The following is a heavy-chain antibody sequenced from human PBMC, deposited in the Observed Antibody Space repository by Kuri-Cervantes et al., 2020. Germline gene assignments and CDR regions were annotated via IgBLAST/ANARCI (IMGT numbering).Heavy chain of an antibody. CDR2: IGSSSGYI. V-gene: IGHV3-21*01. J-gene: IGHJ4*02. Sequence: GESLKISCAASGFTFSSYGMNWVRQAPGKGLEWVSSIGSSSGYIYYADSVKGRFTLSRDNAEKSLFLQMNSLRAEDTAIYYCARAWSWRWDYWGQGTLVTVSS. CDR1: GFTFSSYG. CDR3: ARAWSWRWDY. D-gene: IGHD5-24*01.